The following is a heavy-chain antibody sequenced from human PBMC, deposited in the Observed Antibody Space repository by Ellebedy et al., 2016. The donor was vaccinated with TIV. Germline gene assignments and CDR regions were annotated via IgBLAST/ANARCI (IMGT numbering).Heavy chain of an antibody. Sequence: ASVKVSCKASGYTFTSYYMHWVRQAPGQGLEWMGWIDPNSGVTNYAQKFQGRVTMTRDASISTAYVELSRLGSDDTAVYYCAREEYDILTGYSKPPDYWGQGTLVTVSS. J-gene: IGHJ4*02. CDR1: GYTFTSYY. CDR2: IDPNSGVT. D-gene: IGHD3-9*01. V-gene: IGHV1-2*02. CDR3: AREEYDILTGYSKPPDY.